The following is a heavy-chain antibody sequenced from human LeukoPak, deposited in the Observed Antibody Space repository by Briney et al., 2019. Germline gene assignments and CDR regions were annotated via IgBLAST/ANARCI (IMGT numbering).Heavy chain of an antibody. CDR2: IIPILGIA. CDR3: ARDFRPSIVGATRFDY. J-gene: IGHJ4*02. D-gene: IGHD1-26*01. CDR1: GGTFSSYA. V-gene: IGHV1-69*04. Sequence: VASVKVSCKASGGTFSSYAISWVRQAPGQGLEWMGRIIPILGIANYAQKFQGRVTITADKSTSTAYMELSSLRSEDTAVYYCARDFRPSIVGATRFDYWGQGTLVTVSS.